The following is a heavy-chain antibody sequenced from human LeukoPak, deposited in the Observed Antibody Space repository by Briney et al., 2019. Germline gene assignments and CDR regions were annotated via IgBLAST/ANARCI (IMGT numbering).Heavy chain of an antibody. CDR3: ARGRRQQQLRRRNYYYMDV. V-gene: IGHV4-34*01. CDR2: INHSGST. J-gene: IGHJ6*03. CDR1: GGSFSGYY. Sequence: SETLSLTCAVYGGSFSGYYWSWIRQPPGKGLEWIGEINHSGSTNYNPSLKSRVTISVDTSKNQFSLKLSSVTAADTAVYYCARGRRQQQLRRRNYYYMDVWGKGTTVTVSS. D-gene: IGHD6-13*01.